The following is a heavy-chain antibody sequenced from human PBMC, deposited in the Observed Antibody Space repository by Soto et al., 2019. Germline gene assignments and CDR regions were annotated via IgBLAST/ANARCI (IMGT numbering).Heavy chain of an antibody. D-gene: IGHD3-10*01. V-gene: IGHV3-33*01. CDR2: IWYDGSNK. J-gene: IGHJ6*02. Sequence: PGGSLRLSCAASGFTFSSYGMHWVRQAPGKGLEWVAVIWYDGSNKYYADSVKGRFTISRDNSKNTLYLQMNSLRAEDTAVYYCARDYGSGSYWVRYYGMDVWGQGTTVTVSS. CDR1: GFTFSSYG. CDR3: ARDYGSGSYWVRYYGMDV.